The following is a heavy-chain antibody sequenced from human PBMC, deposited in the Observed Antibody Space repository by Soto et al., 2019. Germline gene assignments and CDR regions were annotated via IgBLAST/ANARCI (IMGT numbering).Heavy chain of an antibody. CDR3: VRGRTMIRGVNFDY. J-gene: IGHJ4*02. V-gene: IGHV4-34*01. CDR2: INHSGST. D-gene: IGHD3-10*01. CDR1: GGSFSGYY. Sequence: SETLSLTCAVYGGSFSGYYWSWIRQPPGKGLEWIGEINHSGSTNYNPSLKSRVTISVDTSKNQFSLKLSSVTAADTAVYYCVRGRTMIRGVNFDYWGQGTLVTVSS.